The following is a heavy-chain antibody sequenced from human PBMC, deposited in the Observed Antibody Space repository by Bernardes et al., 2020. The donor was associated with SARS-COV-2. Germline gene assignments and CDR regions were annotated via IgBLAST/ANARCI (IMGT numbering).Heavy chain of an antibody. D-gene: IGHD3-22*01. J-gene: IGHJ4*02. CDR3: ARSPVTMIVVVKYFDY. V-gene: IGHV4-31*03. CDR2: IYYSGST. CDR1: GGSISSGGYY. Sequence: SETLSLTCTVSGGSISSGGYYWSWIRQHPGKGLEWIGYIYYSGSTYYNPSLKSRVTISVDTSKNQFSLKLSSVTAADTAVNYCARSPVTMIVVVKYFDYWGQGTLVTVSS.